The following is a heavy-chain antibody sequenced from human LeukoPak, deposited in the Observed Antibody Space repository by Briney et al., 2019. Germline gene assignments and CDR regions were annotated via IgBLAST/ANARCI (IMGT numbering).Heavy chain of an antibody. V-gene: IGHV3-21*01. J-gene: IGHJ4*02. CDR1: VFTFSSYS. D-gene: IGHD3-3*01. CDR2: ISSGSGYI. CDR3: AREGLRFLEWLLSGGYYFDY. Sequence: PGGSLRLSCAVSVFTFSSYSMNWVRQAPGKGLEWVSSISSGSGYIYYADSVKGRFTISRDNSKNTLYLQMNSLRAEDTAVYYCAREGLRFLEWLLSGGYYFDYWGQGTLVTVSS.